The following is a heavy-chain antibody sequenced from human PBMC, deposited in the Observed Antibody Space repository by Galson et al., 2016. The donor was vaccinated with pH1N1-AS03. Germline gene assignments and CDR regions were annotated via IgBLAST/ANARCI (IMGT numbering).Heavy chain of an antibody. V-gene: IGHV5-51*01. CDR3: ARQKYCRGGSCFLYYDAFDM. D-gene: IGHD2-15*01. J-gene: IGHJ3*02. CDR2: IWPADSDT. CDR1: GYIFSSYW. Sequence: QSGAEVKKPGESLKISCQASGYIFSSYWIGWVRQRPGKGLEWMGIIWPADSDTKYSPSFQGQVTISVDTSLNTAYLQWSSLEASDPAMYFCARQKYCRGGSCFLYYDAFDMWGQGTLVTVSS.